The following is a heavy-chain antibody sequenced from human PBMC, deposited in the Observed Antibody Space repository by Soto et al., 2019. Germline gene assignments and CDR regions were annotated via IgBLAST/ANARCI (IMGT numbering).Heavy chain of an antibody. J-gene: IGHJ4*02. CDR3: ARDLARANYYFDY. CDR2: IWYDGSNK. D-gene: IGHD1-7*01. Sequence: QVQLVESGGGVVQPGRSLRLSCAASGFTFSSYGMHWVRQAPGKGLEWVAVIWYDGSNKYYADSVKGRFTISRDNSKNTLYLQINSLRAEDTAVYYCARDLARANYYFDYWGQGTLVTVSS. V-gene: IGHV3-33*01. CDR1: GFTFSSYG.